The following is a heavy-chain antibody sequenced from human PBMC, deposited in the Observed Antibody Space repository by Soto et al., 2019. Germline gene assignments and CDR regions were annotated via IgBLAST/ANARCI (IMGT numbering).Heavy chain of an antibody. J-gene: IGHJ4*02. CDR3: ARFREGFGGIALRDFDY. CDR2: ISSSSSYI. D-gene: IGHD6-13*01. Sequence: PGGSLRLSCAASGFTFSSYSMNWVRQAPGKGLEWVSSISSSSSYIYYADSVKGRFTISRDNAKNSLYLQMNSLRAEDTAVYYCARFREGFGGIALRDFDYWGQGTLVTVSS. V-gene: IGHV3-21*01. CDR1: GFTFSSYS.